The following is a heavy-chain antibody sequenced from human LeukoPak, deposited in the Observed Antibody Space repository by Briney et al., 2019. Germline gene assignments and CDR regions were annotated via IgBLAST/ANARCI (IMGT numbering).Heavy chain of an antibody. J-gene: IGHJ4*02. D-gene: IGHD2-2*01. Sequence: GESLKISCKGSRYSFTSYWIGWVRQMPGKGLEWMGIIYPGDSDTRYSPSFQGQVTISADKSISTAYLQWSSLKASDTAMYYCARRDEGYCSSTSCYYYFDYWGQGTLVTVSS. V-gene: IGHV5-51*01. CDR3: ARRDEGYCSSTSCYYYFDY. CDR2: IYPGDSDT. CDR1: RYSFTSYW.